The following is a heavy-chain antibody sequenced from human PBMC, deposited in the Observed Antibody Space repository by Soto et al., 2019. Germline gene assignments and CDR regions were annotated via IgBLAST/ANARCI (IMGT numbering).Heavy chain of an antibody. J-gene: IGHJ4*02. D-gene: IGHD4-17*01. CDR2: IYYSGST. CDR3: ATLRGYGDYSY. V-gene: IGHV4-39*01. Sequence: SETLSLTCTVSGGSIGSSSYYWGWIRQPPGKGLEWIGSIYYSGSTYYNPSLKSRVTISVDTSKNQFSLKLSSVTAADTAVYYCATLRGYGDYSYWGQGTLVTVSS. CDR1: GGSIGSSSYY.